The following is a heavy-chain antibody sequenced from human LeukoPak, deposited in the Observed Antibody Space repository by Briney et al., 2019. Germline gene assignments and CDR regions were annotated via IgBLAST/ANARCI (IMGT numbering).Heavy chain of an antibody. J-gene: IGHJ4*02. V-gene: IGHV3-21*03. Sequence: PGGSLRLSCAASGFTFSSYSMNWVRQAPGKGLEWVSSISSSSSYIYYADSVKGRFTISRDNSKNTLYLQMNSLRAEDTAVYYCARDDGGVVVPAAIPDYWGQGTLVTVSS. CDR1: GFTFSSYS. CDR2: ISSSSSYI. CDR3: ARDDGGVVVPAAIPDY. D-gene: IGHD2-2*02.